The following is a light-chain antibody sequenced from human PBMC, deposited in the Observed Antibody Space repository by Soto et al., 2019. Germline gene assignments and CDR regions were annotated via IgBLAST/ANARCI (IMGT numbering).Light chain of an antibody. J-gene: IGLJ2*01. Sequence: ALTQPPSASGSPGQSVTISCTGTSSDVGGYNYVSWYQQHPGKAPKVMIYEVSKRPSGVPDRFSGSKSGNTASLTVSGLQAEDEAEYYCTSYAHSNILLIGGGTKLTVL. CDR3: TSYAHSNILL. CDR2: EVS. V-gene: IGLV2-8*01. CDR1: SSDVGGYNY.